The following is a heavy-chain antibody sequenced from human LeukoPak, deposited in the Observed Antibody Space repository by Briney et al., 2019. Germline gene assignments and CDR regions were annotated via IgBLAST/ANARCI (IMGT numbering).Heavy chain of an antibody. CDR1: GFTFSSYA. V-gene: IGHV3-23*01. Sequence: GGSLSLSCAASGFTFSSYAISWVRQAPGNGLEWVSAISGSGGSTYYADSVKGRFTIYRDKPKNPLYLQMNSLRAEDTAVYYCAKDLPNTMIVVVITTDAFDNWGQGTMVTVSS. CDR3: AKDLPNTMIVVVITTDAFDN. D-gene: IGHD3-22*01. CDR2: ISGSGGST. J-gene: IGHJ3*02.